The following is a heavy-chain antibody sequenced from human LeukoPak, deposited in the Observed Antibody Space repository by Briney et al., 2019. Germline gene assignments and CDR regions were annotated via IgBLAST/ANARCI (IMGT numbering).Heavy chain of an antibody. V-gene: IGHV3-7*01. CDR3: GQDY. CDR2: IKEEGSAK. Sequence: PGGSLRLSCAASGFIFSSYWMSWVRQAPGKGLEWVANIKEEGSAKNYVDSVMGRFTISRDNAKNSLYLQMNSLRAEDTAVYYCGQDYWGQGTLVAVSP. J-gene: IGHJ4*02. CDR1: GFIFSSYW.